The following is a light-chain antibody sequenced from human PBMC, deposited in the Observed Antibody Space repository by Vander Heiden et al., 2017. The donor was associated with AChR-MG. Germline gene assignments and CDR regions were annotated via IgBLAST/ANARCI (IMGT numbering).Light chain of an antibody. J-gene: IGLJ2*01. CDR3: CSYAGSYSFVV. CDR1: SSDVGGYNY. Sequence: QSALTQPRPVSGSPRQSFTISCTGTSSDVGGYNYVSWYQQHPGKAPKLMIYDVTKRPSGVPDRFSGSKSGNTASLTISGLQAEDEADYYCCSYAGSYSFVVFGGGTKLTVL. CDR2: DVT. V-gene: IGLV2-11*01.